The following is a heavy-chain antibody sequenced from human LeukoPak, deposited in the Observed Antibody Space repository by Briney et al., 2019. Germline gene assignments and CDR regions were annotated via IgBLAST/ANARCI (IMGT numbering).Heavy chain of an antibody. Sequence: PSETLSLTCTVSGGSISSSSYYWGWIRQPPGKGLEWIGSIYYSGSTYYNPSLKSRVTISVDTSKNQFSLKVSSVTAADTAVYYCARPDYGDYYYFDYWGQGTLVTVSS. V-gene: IGHV4-39*07. CDR3: ARPDYGDYYYFDY. CDR2: IYYSGST. CDR1: GGSISSSSYY. D-gene: IGHD4-17*01. J-gene: IGHJ4*02.